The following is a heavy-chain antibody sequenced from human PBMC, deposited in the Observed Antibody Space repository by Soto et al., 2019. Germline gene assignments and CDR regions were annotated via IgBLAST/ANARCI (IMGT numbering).Heavy chain of an antibody. V-gene: IGHV3-23*01. CDR3: AKDTTPYDSSGYYPY. D-gene: IGHD3-22*01. J-gene: IGHJ4*02. CDR1: GFTFSSYA. Sequence: GGSLRLSCAASGFTFSSYAMSWVRQAPGKGLEWVSAISGSGGSTYYADSVKGRFTISRDNSKNTLYLQMNGLRAEDTAVYYCAKDTTPYDSSGYYPYWGQGTLVTVSS. CDR2: ISGSGGST.